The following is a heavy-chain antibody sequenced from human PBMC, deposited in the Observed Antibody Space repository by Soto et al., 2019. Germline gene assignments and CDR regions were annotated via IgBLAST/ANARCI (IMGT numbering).Heavy chain of an antibody. CDR1: GFSLSTTGVG. J-gene: IGHJ5*02. CDR3: AHRPWYAFEP. CDR2: IYWDGEK. Sequence: QITLKESGPTLVKPTQTLTLTCTFSGFSLSTTGVGVGWIRQPPGKALEWLALIYWDGEKRYSPSLKSRLTITKDTSKNQLVLTMTNMDPVDTATYYCAHRPWYAFEPWGQGILVTVSS. V-gene: IGHV2-5*02. D-gene: IGHD6-13*01.